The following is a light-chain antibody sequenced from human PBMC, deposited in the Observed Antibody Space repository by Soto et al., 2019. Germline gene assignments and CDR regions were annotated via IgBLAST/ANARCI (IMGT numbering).Light chain of an antibody. CDR3: SSYTGSSTLVL. V-gene: IGLV2-14*03. CDR1: SSDVVGYNH. J-gene: IGLJ2*01. CDR2: DVS. Sequence: QSALTQPASVAGSPGQSITISCTGTSSDVVGYNHVSWYQQHPGKAPKLLVYDVSNRPSGASNRFLGSTSGNTASLTISGLQAEDEAVYSCSSYTGSSTLVLFGGGTKLTVL.